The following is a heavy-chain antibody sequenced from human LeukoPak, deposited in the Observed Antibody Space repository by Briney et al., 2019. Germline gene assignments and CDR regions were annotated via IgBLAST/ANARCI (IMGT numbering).Heavy chain of an antibody. D-gene: IGHD1-1*01. CDR3: AREQVSTNSYSLPSDY. Sequence: GGSLRHSCVDSGFTSNNNAMDGVRQVPGKGLEWVSGILGGGGATYYADSVKGRFTISRDNSKNTVYLQMTSLTAEDTAVYYCAREQVSTNSYSLPSDYWGQGTLVAVSS. CDR2: ILGGGGAT. CDR1: GFTSNNNA. J-gene: IGHJ4*02. V-gene: IGHV3-23*01.